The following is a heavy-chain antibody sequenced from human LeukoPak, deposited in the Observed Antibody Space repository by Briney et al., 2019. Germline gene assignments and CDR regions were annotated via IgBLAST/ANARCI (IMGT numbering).Heavy chain of an antibody. V-gene: IGHV1-8*02. D-gene: IGHD6-19*01. Sequence: ASVKVSCKASGYTFTSYGISWVRQAPGQGLEWMGWMNPNSGNTGYAQKFQGRVTMTEDTSTDTAYMELSSLRSEDTAVYYCASLAVAGLYFDYWGQGTLVTVSS. CDR3: ASLAVAGLYFDY. CDR2: MNPNSGNT. CDR1: GYTFTSYG. J-gene: IGHJ4*02.